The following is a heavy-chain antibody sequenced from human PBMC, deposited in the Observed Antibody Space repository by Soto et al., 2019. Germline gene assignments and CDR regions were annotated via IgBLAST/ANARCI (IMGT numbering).Heavy chain of an antibody. J-gene: IGHJ4*02. CDR1: GFSFGDYY. V-gene: IGHV3-11*06. CDR3: ARAKLVVEGRFDY. CDR2: ISSSGTYT. D-gene: IGHD3-22*01. Sequence: QVQLVESGGGLVKPGGSLRLSCAASGFSFGDYYMNWIGQAPGKGREWISYISSSGTYTNYADSVRGRFTMSRDSAKNSLYLQMDGLRAEDTAVYYCARAKLVVEGRFDYWGQGTLVTVSS.